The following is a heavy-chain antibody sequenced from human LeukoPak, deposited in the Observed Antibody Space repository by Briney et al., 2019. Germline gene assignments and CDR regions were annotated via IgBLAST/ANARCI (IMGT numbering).Heavy chain of an antibody. Sequence: SETLSLTCTVSGGSISSYYWSWLRQPPGKGLEWLGYIYYSGSTNYNPSLKSRVTISVDTSKNQFSLKLSSVTAADTAVYYCARVNDDFWSGPMDVWGKGTTVTVSS. J-gene: IGHJ6*03. CDR1: GGSISSYY. V-gene: IGHV4-59*01. CDR3: ARVNDDFWSGPMDV. D-gene: IGHD3-3*01. CDR2: IYYSGST.